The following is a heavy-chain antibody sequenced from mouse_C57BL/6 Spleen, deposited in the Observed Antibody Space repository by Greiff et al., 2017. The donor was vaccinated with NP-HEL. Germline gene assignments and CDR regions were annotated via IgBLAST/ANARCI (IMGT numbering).Heavy chain of an antibody. CDR3: ARCYGYGLDY. D-gene: IGHD2-2*01. V-gene: IGHV3-6*01. Sequence: VQLKESGPGLVKPSQSLSLTCSVTGYSITSGYYWNWIRQFPGNKLEWMGYISYDGCTNYNPSLKNRTSITRDTPKNQLFLKLNSVTTEDTATYYWARCYGYGLDYWGQGTTLTVSS. J-gene: IGHJ2*01. CDR2: ISYDGCT. CDR1: GYSITSGYY.